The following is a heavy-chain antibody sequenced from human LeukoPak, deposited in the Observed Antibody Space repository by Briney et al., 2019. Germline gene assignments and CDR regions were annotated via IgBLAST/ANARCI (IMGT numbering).Heavy chain of an antibody. CDR2: INPNSGDT. V-gene: IGHV1-2*02. CDR1: GYTFTGYY. CDR3: ARDHGXXXYLXXFDV. J-gene: IGHJ3*01. Sequence: ASVKVSCKASGYTFTGYYMHWIRQAPGQGLEWMGWINPNSGDTIHAQRFQGRVTMTRDTSISTAYMELSRLRSDDTAVYYCARDHGXXXYLXXFDVWGQGTMVTVSS.